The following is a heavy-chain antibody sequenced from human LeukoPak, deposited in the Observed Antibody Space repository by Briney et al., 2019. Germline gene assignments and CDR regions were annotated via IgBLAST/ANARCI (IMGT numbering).Heavy chain of an antibody. D-gene: IGHD2-2*01. V-gene: IGHV1-8*01. CDR3: APSIPAAIY. J-gene: IGHJ4*02. CDR2: MNPNSGNT. CDR1: GYTFTSYD. Sequence: ASVKVSCKASGYTFTSYDINWVRQATGQGLEWMGWMNPNSGNTGYVQKFQGRVTMTRNTSISTAYMELSSLRSEDTAVYYCAPSIPAAIYWGQGTLVTVSS.